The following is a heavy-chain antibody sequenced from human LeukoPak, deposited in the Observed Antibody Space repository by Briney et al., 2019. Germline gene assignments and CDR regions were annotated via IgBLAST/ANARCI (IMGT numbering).Heavy chain of an antibody. CDR1: ESTFTKFW. J-gene: IGHJ6*02. CDR2: INRDGTTT. D-gene: IGHD2/OR15-2a*01. Sequence: GGSLRLSCAASESTFTKFWVHWVRQAPGKGLVWVSFINRDGTTTTYADSVKGRFTVSRDNAKNTLYLQMNSLRAEGTAVYYCARGNYYGMDVWGQGTTVTVSS. V-gene: IGHV3-74*03. CDR3: ARGNYYGMDV.